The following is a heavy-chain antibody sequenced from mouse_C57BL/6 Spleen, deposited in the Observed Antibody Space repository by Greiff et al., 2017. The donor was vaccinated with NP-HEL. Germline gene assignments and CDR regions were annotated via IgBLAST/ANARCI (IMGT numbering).Heavy chain of an antibody. D-gene: IGHD2-5*01. V-gene: IGHV1-26*01. CDR2: INPNNGGT. CDR1: GYTFTDYY. Sequence: EVQLQQSGPELVKPGASVKISCKASGYTFTDYYMNWVKQSHGKSLEWIGDINPNNGGTSYNQKFKGKATLTVDKSSSTAYMELRSLTSEDSAVYYCARRDSNYPNYYAMDYWGQGTSVTVSS. J-gene: IGHJ4*01. CDR3: ARRDSNYPNYYAMDY.